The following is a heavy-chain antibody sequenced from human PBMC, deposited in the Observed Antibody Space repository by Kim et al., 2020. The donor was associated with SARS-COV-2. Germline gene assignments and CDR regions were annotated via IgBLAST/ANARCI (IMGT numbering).Heavy chain of an antibody. Sequence: GGSLRLSCAASGFTFSSYSMNWVRQAPGKGLEWVSSISSSSSYIYYADSVKGRFTISRDNAKNSLYLQMNSLRAEDTAVYYCARDLITMVRGVMDSLYYYGMDVWGQGTTVTVSS. V-gene: IGHV3-21*01. CDR1: GFTFSSYS. CDR3: ARDLITMVRGVMDSLYYYGMDV. D-gene: IGHD3-10*01. J-gene: IGHJ6*02. CDR2: ISSSSSYI.